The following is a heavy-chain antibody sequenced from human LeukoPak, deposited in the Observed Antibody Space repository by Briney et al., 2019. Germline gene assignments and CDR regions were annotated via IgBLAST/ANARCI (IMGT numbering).Heavy chain of an antibody. J-gene: IGHJ4*02. CDR2: IWYDGSNK. V-gene: IGHV3-33*01. CDR1: GFTFSSYG. Sequence: GRSLRLSCAASGFTFSSYGMHWVRQAPGKGLEWVAVIWYDGSNKYYADSVKGRFTISRDNSKNTLYLQMNSLRAEDTAVYYCAADSAEVGRGEFDYWGQGILVIVSS. D-gene: IGHD3-16*01. CDR3: AADSAEVGRGEFDY.